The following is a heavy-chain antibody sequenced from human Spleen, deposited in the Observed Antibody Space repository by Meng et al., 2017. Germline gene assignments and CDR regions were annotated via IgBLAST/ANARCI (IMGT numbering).Heavy chain of an antibody. CDR3: ARGHFYYDFLSGYLDY. CDR1: GGTFSSYA. Sequence: SVKVSCKASGGTFSSYAISWVRQAPGQGLEWMGGIIPIFGTANYAQKFQGRVTITADESTSTAYMELSSLRSEDTAVYYCARGHFYYDFLSGYLDYWGQGTLVTVSS. CDR2: IIPIFGTA. V-gene: IGHV1-69*13. J-gene: IGHJ4*02. D-gene: IGHD3-3*01.